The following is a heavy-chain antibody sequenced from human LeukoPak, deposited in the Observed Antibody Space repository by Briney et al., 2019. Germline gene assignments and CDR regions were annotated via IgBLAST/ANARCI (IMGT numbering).Heavy chain of an antibody. CDR3: AGAADCSGGSCYYYYMDV. J-gene: IGHJ6*03. CDR2: ISSSGSTI. Sequence: GESLRLSCAASGFTFSSYEMNWVRQAPGKGLEGVSYISSSGSTIYYADSVKGRFTISRDNAKDSLYLQMNSLRAEDTAVYYCAGAADCSGGSCYYYYMDVWGKGTTVTVSS. D-gene: IGHD2-15*01. V-gene: IGHV3-48*03. CDR1: GFTFSSYE.